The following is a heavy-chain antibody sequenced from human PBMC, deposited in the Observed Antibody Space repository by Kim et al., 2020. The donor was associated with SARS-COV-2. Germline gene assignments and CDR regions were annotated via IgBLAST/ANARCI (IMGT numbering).Heavy chain of an antibody. CDR1: GFTFDDYA. D-gene: IGHD2-15*01. J-gene: IGHJ6*02. Sequence: GGSLRLSCAASGFTFDDYAMHWVRQAPGKGLEWVSLISGDGGSTYYADSVKGRFTISRDNSKNSLYLQMNSLRTEDTALYYCAKNTQGYCSGGSCLALYGMDVWGQGTTVTVSS. CDR2: ISGDGGST. V-gene: IGHV3-43*02. CDR3: AKNTQGYCSGGSCLALYGMDV.